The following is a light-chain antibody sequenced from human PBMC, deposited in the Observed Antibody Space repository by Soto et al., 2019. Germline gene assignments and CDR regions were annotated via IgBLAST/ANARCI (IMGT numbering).Light chain of an antibody. V-gene: IGLV2-8*01. CDR2: DVN. CDR1: PSDVGGSNS. CDR3: SSYAPSSTLV. J-gene: IGLJ2*01. Sequence: QSVLTQPPSASGSPGQSVTISCTGTPSDVGGSNSVSWYQQHPGKAPNLMIYDVNKRPSGVPDRFSGSKSGNTASLTVSGLQAADEAYYFCSSYAPSSTLVFGGGTKLTVL.